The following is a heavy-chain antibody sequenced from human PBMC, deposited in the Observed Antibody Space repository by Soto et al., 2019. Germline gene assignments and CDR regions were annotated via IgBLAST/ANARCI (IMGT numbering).Heavy chain of an antibody. V-gene: IGHV3-48*03. CDR3: ARLPYSSGMDV. CDR1: GFTFSSYE. Sequence: GGSLRLSCAASGFTFSSYEMNWVRQAPGKGLEWVSYISSSGSTIYYADSVKGRFTISRDNAKNSLYLQMNSLRAEDTAVYYCARLPYSSGMDVWGRGTTVTVSS. J-gene: IGHJ6*02. D-gene: IGHD2-21*01. CDR2: ISSSGSTI.